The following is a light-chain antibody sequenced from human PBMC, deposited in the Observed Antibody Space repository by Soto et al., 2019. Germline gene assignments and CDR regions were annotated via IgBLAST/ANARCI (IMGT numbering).Light chain of an antibody. CDR2: EAS. CDR3: QQYGNVHLT. J-gene: IGKJ4*01. V-gene: IGKV1-33*01. Sequence: DIQMTQSPSSLSASVGDRVTITCQASQDITNDLNWYQQKPGKAPKVLIYEASNLETGVPSRFSGSVSGTDFTFTISILQPEDIATYFCQQYGNVHLTFGGGTKLEIK. CDR1: QDITND.